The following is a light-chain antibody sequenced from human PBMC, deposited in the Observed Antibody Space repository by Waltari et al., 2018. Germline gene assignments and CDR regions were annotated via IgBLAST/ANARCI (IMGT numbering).Light chain of an antibody. V-gene: IGKV3-20*01. CDR2: GAS. CDR3: QHYVRLPVT. Sequence: EIVLTQSPGPLSLSPGDRVTPSCRASPSVSRALAWYQQKPGQAPRLLIYGASSRATGIPDRFSGSGSGTDFSLTISRLEPEDFAVYYCQHYVRLPVTFGQGTKVEIK. J-gene: IGKJ1*01. CDR1: PSVSRA.